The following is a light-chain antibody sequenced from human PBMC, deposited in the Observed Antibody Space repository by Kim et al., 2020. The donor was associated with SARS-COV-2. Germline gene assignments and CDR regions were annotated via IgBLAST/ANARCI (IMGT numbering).Light chain of an antibody. CDR2: DVS. V-gene: IGKV1-33*01. J-gene: IGKJ5*01. Sequence: ASVGDRVTITCQATQVIRKFLNWYQQRPGKAPQLLIYDVSNLQRGVPSRFSGSGYGTEFTLTITSLQPEDFATYYCQQNDYFPVTVGQGTRLEIK. CDR3: QQNDYFPVT. CDR1: QVIRKF.